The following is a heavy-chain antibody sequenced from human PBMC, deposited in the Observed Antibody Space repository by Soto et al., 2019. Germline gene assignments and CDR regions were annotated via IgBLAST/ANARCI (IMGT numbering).Heavy chain of an antibody. J-gene: IGHJ3*02. CDR2: IIPIFGTA. V-gene: IGHV1-69*13. CDR3: ARDFNYYDSSGYYSQAYDAFDI. CDR1: GGTFSSYA. Sequence: VASVKVSCKASGGTFSSYAISWVRQAPGQGLGWMGGIIPIFGTANYAQKFQGRVTITADESTSTAYMELSSLRSEDTAVYYCARDFNYYDSSGYYSQAYDAFDIWGQGAMVT. D-gene: IGHD3-22*01.